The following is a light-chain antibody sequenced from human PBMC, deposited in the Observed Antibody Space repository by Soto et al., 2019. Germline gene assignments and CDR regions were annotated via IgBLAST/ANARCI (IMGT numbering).Light chain of an antibody. CDR1: QSVSGW. J-gene: IGKJ5*01. Sequence: DIQITQSPSTLTESVGDTVTVTCRASQSVSGWLAWYQHKPGEAPKLLIYDASALPRGVPSRFSGSGSGTKFTLTIDNLEPEDFAIYYCQQRSNWPPITFGQGTRLENK. CDR2: DAS. CDR3: QQRSNWPPIT. V-gene: IGKV1-5*01.